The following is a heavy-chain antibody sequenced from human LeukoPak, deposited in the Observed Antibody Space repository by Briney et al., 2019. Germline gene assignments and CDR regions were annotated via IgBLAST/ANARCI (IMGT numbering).Heavy chain of an antibody. J-gene: IGHJ4*02. V-gene: IGHV3-73*01. CDR2: IRSKADNYAT. CDR1: GFTFSGSP. Sequence: GGSLRLSCAASGFTFSGSPILWVRQASGKGLEWVGRIRSKADNYATAYAASVQGRCTISRDDSKNKAYLQLNSLKTEDTAVYYCTQSNYWGQGALVTVSS. CDR3: TQSNY.